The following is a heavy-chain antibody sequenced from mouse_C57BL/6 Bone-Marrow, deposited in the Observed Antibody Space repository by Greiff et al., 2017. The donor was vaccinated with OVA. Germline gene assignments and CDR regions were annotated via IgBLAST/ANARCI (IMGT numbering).Heavy chain of an antibody. J-gene: IGHJ4*01. V-gene: IGHV1-54*01. CDR1: GYAFTNYL. CDR2: INPGSGGT. CDR3: ARYYGSSPYAMDY. Sequence: QVQLQQSGAELVRPGTSVKVSCKASGYAFTNYLIEWVKQRPGQGLEWIGVINPGSGGTNYNEKFKGKATLTADKSSSTAYMQRSSLTSEDSAVYFCARYYGSSPYAMDYGGQGTSVTVSS. D-gene: IGHD1-1*01.